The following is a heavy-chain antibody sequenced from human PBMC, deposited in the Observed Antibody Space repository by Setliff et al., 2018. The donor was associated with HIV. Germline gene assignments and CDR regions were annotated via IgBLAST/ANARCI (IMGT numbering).Heavy chain of an antibody. V-gene: IGHV4-61*02. CDR1: GGSISSGSFY. Sequence: LSLTCTVSGGSISSGSFYWNWIRQPAGKGLEWIGRIYTSGSTNYNPSLKSRVTISLDTSKNQFSLKLTSVTAADTAVYYCARDSVSNYNFWSGYLDYWGQGTLVTVSS. J-gene: IGHJ4*02. CDR3: ARDSVSNYNFWSGYLDY. D-gene: IGHD3-3*01. CDR2: IYTSGST.